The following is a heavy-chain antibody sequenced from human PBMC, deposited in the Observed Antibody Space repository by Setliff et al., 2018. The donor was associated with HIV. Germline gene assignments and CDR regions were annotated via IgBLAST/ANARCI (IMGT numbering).Heavy chain of an antibody. CDR3: ARIMATDYYDTSGYYPH. J-gene: IGHJ4*02. V-gene: IGHV4-4*02. CDR2: IYHSGST. D-gene: IGHD3-22*01. Sequence: SETLSLTCAVSGGSISSNKWWSWVRQPPGKGLEWIGEIYHSGSTKYNPSLKSRVTISVDKSKNQFSLNLTSVTAADTAIYYCARIMATDYYDTSGYYPHWGQGTLVTVSS. CDR1: GGSISSNKW.